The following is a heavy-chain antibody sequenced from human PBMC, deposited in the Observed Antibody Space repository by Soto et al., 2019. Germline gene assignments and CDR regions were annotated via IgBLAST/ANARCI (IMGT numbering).Heavy chain of an antibody. D-gene: IGHD7-27*01. J-gene: IGHJ5*02. CDR2: ISAGGTT. Sequence: PGGSLRLSCAASGFTFSCNAMTWVRQAPGKGLDWVSGISAGGTTYYADSAKGRFTISRDNSKNTLYLQMNSLRADDTAVYYCEKDPLTRGWVDPSGQTTLVTVS. CDR3: EKDPLTRGWVDP. CDR1: GFTFSCNA. V-gene: IGHV3-23*01.